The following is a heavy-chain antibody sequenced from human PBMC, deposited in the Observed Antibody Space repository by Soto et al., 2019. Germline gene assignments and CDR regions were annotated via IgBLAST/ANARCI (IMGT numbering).Heavy chain of an antibody. Sequence: GGSLRLSCAASGFTISSYAMHWVRQAPGKWLEWVAVISYDGSNKYYADSVKGRFTISRDNSKNTLYLQMNSLRAEDTAVYYCARDADHPGIAAAGRVYGMDVWGQGTTVTVSS. CDR3: ARDADHPGIAAAGRVYGMDV. D-gene: IGHD6-13*01. V-gene: IGHV3-30*01. CDR1: GFTISSYA. CDR2: ISYDGSNK. J-gene: IGHJ6*02.